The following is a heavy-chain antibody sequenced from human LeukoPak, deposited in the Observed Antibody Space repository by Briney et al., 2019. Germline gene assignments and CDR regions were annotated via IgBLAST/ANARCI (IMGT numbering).Heavy chain of an antibody. CDR2: IYPGDSDS. D-gene: IGHD6-13*01. CDR3: ARLTQPLTGAAGIDFDY. CDR1: GYSFTIYW. J-gene: IGHJ4*02. Sequence: GESLKISCKGSGYSFTIYWIGWVRQMPGKGLEWMGIIYPGDSDSRYSPSFQGQVTISADKSISTAYLQWSSLKASDTAMYYCARLTQPLTGAAGIDFDYWGQGTLVTVSS. V-gene: IGHV5-51*01.